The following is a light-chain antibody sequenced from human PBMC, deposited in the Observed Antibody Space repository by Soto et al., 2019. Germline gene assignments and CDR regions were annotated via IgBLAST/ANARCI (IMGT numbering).Light chain of an antibody. CDR2: AAS. CDR3: IQDHIYPWT. V-gene: IGKV1-6*01. J-gene: IGKJ1*01. CDR1: QDIRNG. Sequence: AVQMTQSPSSLSASVGDRVTITCRASQDIRNGLGWYQQKPGKAPELLIYAASSLQSGVPSRFSGSASGTDFTLTISSLQPEDFATYYCIQDHIYPWTFGQGTKVEI.